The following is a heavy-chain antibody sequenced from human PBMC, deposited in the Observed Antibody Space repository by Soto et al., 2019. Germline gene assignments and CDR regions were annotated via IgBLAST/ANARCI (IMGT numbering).Heavy chain of an antibody. D-gene: IGHD6-13*01. J-gene: IGHJ4*02. CDR1: GFTFSSYG. CDR2: ISYDGSNK. Sequence: ESVGGVVQPGRSLRLSCAASGFTFSSYGMHWVRQAPGKGLEWVAVISYDGSNKNYADSVKGRFTISRDNSKNTLYLQMNSLRAEDTAVYCCAKDSSTSYFRYFFDYWGQGALVTVSS. V-gene: IGHV3-30*18. CDR3: AKDSSTSYFRYFFDY.